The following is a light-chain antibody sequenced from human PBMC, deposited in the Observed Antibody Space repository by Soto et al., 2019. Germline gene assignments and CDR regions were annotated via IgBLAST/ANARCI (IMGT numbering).Light chain of an antibody. CDR2: GAS. CDR1: QTVSSN. V-gene: IGKV3-15*01. J-gene: IGKJ2*01. Sequence: DIVMTQSPATLSVSPGERVTLSCRASQTVSSNLAWFQQKPGQAHRLLIYGASTRVTDIPARFSGSGSGTEFTLTISSLQSEDFAVYYCQQYNNWPRMYTFGQGTKLEIK. CDR3: QQYNNWPRMYT.